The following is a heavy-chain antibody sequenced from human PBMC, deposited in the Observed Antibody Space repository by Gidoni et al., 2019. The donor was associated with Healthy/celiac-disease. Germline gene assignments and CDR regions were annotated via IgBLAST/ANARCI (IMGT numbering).Heavy chain of an antibody. D-gene: IGHD6-13*01. CDR3: AIVTLSSSWWGADY. J-gene: IGHJ4*02. CDR1: GYTFTGYY. V-gene: IGHV1-2*02. CDR2: INPNSGGT. Sequence: QVQLVQSGAEVKRPGASVKVSCKASGYTFTGYYMHWVRQAPGQGLEWMGWINPNSGGTNYAQKLQGRVTMTRDTSISTAYMELSRLRSDDTAVYYCAIVTLSSSWWGADYWGQGTLVTVSS.